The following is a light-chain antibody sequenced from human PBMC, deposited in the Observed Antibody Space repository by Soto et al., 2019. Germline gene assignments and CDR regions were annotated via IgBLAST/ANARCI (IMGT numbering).Light chain of an antibody. CDR2: AAS. CDR1: QGINSY. Sequence: DIQLTQSPSFLSASVGDRVTITCRASQGINSYLAWYQQKPGKAPNLLIYAASTLHSGVPSRFSGSGSGTEFTLTISSLQPEDFATYYCQQLETYPITFGQGTRLEIE. V-gene: IGKV1-9*01. CDR3: QQLETYPIT. J-gene: IGKJ5*01.